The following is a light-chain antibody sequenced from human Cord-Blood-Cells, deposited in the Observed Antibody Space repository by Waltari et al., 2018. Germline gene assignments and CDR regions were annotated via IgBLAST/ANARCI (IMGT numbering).Light chain of an antibody. CDR3: SSYTSSNPYV. J-gene: IGLJ1*01. CDR1: SSDVGGYNY. CDR2: DVS. Sequence: QSALTQPASVSGSPGQSITISCTGTSSDVGGYNYVSWYQQTPGKAPKLMIYDVSNRPSGVSNHYSDSTSGNTAALTISRLQAEDEANYYCSSYTSSNPYVFGAGTKVTVL. V-gene: IGLV2-14*03.